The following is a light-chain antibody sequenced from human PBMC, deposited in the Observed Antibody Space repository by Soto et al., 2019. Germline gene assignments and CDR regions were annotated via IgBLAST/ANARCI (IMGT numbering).Light chain of an antibody. V-gene: IGKV3-20*01. J-gene: IGKJ5*01. CDR2: GAS. Sequence: EIVLTQSQGTLSLSPGERATLSCRASQSVSSSYLAWYQQKPGQAPRLLIYGASSRATGIPDRFSGSGSGTDFTLTISRLEPEDFAMYYCHQYGISPPVTFGQGTRLEIK. CDR3: HQYGISPPVT. CDR1: QSVSSSY.